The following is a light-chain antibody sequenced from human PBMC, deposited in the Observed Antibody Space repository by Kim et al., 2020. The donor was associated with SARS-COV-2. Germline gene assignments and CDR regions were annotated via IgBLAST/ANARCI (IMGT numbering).Light chain of an antibody. Sequence: SPGKRPTLSRRASQSSSGNDVAWYQHKPGQAPRLLIFGASTRATGIPDRFSGSGAGTDFTLTISRLEPEDFAVFYCQQYGSSPRTFGQGTKVDIK. CDR3: QQYGSSPRT. J-gene: IGKJ1*01. V-gene: IGKV3-20*01. CDR1: QSSSGND. CDR2: GAS.